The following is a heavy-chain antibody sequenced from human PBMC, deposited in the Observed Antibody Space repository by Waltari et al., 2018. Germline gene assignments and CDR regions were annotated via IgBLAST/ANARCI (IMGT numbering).Heavy chain of an antibody. Sequence: QVQLQQWGAGQLQPSETLSLTCAVYGGSFSGYYWGGIRQRPGKGLEWIGEINHNGNRNHNPSLRSRITMLVDTSRSQFSLKVNSVTAADTAVYYCVRLEDCSGPGGNCYSGDSFALDVWGQGTTVTVSS. CDR3: VRLEDCSGPGGNCYSGDSFALDV. J-gene: IGHJ6*02. CDR1: GGSFSGYY. V-gene: IGHV4-34*02. CDR2: INHNGNR. D-gene: IGHD2-15*01.